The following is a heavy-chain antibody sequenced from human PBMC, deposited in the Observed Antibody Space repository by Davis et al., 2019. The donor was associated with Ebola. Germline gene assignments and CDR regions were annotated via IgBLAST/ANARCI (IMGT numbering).Heavy chain of an antibody. D-gene: IGHD6-13*01. CDR2: ISSSGRTI. V-gene: IGHV3-11*01. CDR3: AKGLGVAAGTYFQH. Sequence: GESLKISCAASGFTFSDYYMSWIRQAPGKGLEWVSYISSSGRTIYYADSVKGRFTISRDNAKNSLYLQMNSLRAEDTAVYYCAKGLGVAAGTYFQHWGQGTLVTVSS. J-gene: IGHJ1*01. CDR1: GFTFSDYY.